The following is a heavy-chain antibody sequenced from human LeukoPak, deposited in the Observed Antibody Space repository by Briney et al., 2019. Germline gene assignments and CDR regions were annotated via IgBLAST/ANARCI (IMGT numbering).Heavy chain of an antibody. CDR3: SRGFGDY. Sequence: SETLSLTCTVSGGSISSYYWSWIQQPPGKGLEWIGYIYTSGSTNYNPSLKSRVTISVDTSKNQFSLKLSSVTAADTAVYYCSRGFGDYWGQGTLVTVSS. D-gene: IGHD3-10*01. J-gene: IGHJ4*02. CDR1: GGSISSYY. V-gene: IGHV4-4*09. CDR2: IYTSGST.